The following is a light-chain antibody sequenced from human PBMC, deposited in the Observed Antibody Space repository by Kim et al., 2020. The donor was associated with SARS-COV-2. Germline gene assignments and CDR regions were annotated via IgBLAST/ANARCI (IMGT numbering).Light chain of an antibody. CDR1: SIGSNS. CDR3: QVWDRSSDNWV. V-gene: IGLV3-21*04. J-gene: IGLJ3*02. CDR2: YDS. Sequence: APGKTARITCGGDSIGSNSVHWYRQKPGQAPVLVMYYDSDRPSGIPERFSASKSGSTATLTISRVEAGDEADYYCQVWDRSSDNWVFGGGTQLTVL.